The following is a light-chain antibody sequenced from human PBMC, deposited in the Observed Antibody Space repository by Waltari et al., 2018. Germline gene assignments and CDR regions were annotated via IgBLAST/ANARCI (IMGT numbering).Light chain of an antibody. Sequence: QSALTQPASVSGSPGQSITISCTGPSSDVGGYNYASWYQQHPGKAPKLMIYDVSKRPSGVSNRFSGSKSGNTASLTISGLQAEDEADYYCSSYTSSSPVVFGGGTKLTVL. CDR3: SSYTSSSPVV. V-gene: IGLV2-14*01. J-gene: IGLJ2*01. CDR1: SSDVGGYNY. CDR2: DVS.